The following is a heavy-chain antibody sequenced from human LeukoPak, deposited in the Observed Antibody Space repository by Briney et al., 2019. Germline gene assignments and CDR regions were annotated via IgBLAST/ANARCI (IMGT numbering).Heavy chain of an antibody. Sequence: GGSLRLSCAASGFTFSSYWMSWVRQAPGKGLEWVANIKQDGSEKYYVDSVKGRFTISRDNAKNSLYLQMNSLRAEDTAVYYCARINSGKIGYCSSTSCYTDYYYYMDVWGKGTTVTVTS. CDR1: GFTFSSYW. CDR3: ARINSGKIGYCSSTSCYTDYYYYMDV. D-gene: IGHD2-2*02. J-gene: IGHJ6*03. CDR2: IKQDGSEK. V-gene: IGHV3-7*01.